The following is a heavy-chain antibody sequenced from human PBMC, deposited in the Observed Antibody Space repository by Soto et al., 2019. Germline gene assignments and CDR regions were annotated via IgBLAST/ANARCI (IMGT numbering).Heavy chain of an antibody. CDR2: ISSSSSYI. J-gene: IGHJ3*02. Sequence: PGGSLRLSCAASGFTFSSYSMNWVRQAPGKGLEWVSSISSSSSYIYYADSVKGRFTISRDNAKNSPYLQMNSLRAEDTAVYYCARDRPQGYSYGYNAFDIWGQGTMVTVSS. CDR1: GFTFSSYS. CDR3: ARDRPQGYSYGYNAFDI. V-gene: IGHV3-21*01. D-gene: IGHD5-18*01.